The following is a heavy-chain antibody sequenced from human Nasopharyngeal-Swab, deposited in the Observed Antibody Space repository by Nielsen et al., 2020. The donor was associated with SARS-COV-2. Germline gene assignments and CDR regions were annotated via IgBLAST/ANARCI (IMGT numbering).Heavy chain of an antibody. Sequence: GGSLRLSCAASGFTFSSYSMNWVRQAPGKGLEWVSSISSSSSYIYYADSVKGRFTISRDNAKNSLYLQMNSLRAEDTAVYYCASPRGYYDSSGAFDYWGQGILVTVSS. J-gene: IGHJ4*02. D-gene: IGHD3-22*01. CDR2: ISSSSSYI. CDR1: GFTFSSYS. V-gene: IGHV3-21*01. CDR3: ASPRGYYDSSGAFDY.